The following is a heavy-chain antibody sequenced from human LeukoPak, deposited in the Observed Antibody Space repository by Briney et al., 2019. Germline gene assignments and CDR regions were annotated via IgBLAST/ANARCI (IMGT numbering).Heavy chain of an antibody. D-gene: IGHD6-19*01. V-gene: IGHV4-34*01. Sequence: SETLSLTCAVYGGSFSGYYWSWIRQPPGKGLEWIGEINHSGSTNYNPSLKSRVTISVDTSKNQFSLKLSPVTAADTAVYYCARGHSSGWYDYWGQGTLVTVSS. CDR2: INHSGST. J-gene: IGHJ4*02. CDR1: GGSFSGYY. CDR3: ARGHSSGWYDY.